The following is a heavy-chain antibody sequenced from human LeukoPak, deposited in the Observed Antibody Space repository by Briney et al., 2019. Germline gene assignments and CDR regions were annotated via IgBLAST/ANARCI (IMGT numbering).Heavy chain of an antibody. Sequence: PGGSLRLSCAASGFTFSNAWMSWVRQAPGKGLEWVGRIKSKTDGGTTDYAAPVKGRFTISRDDSKNTLYLQMNSLRAEDTAVYYCARDLGSELWPSGGLDYWGQGTLVTVSS. CDR2: IKSKTDGGTT. V-gene: IGHV3-15*01. CDR3: ARDLGSELWPSGGLDY. CDR1: GFTFSNAW. J-gene: IGHJ4*02. D-gene: IGHD5-18*01.